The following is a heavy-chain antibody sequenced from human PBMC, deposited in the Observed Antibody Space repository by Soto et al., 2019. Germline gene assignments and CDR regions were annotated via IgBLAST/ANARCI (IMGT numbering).Heavy chain of an antibody. V-gene: IGHV3-7*01. J-gene: IGHJ4*02. CDR2: IKQDGSEK. D-gene: IGHD4-17*01. Sequence: EVQLVESGGGLVQPGGSLRLSCAASGFTFSSYWMSWVRQAPGKGLEWVANIKQDGSEKYYVDSVKGRFTISRDNAKNSLYLQMNSLRVEDTAVYYCATPPYGDYPDYWGQGTLVTVSS. CDR1: GFTFSSYW. CDR3: ATPPYGDYPDY.